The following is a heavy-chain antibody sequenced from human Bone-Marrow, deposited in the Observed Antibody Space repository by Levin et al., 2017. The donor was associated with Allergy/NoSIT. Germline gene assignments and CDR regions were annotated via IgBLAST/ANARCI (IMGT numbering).Heavy chain of an antibody. D-gene: IGHD7-27*01. J-gene: IGHJ4*02. Sequence: KASETLSLTCTVSGGSIRNGDFYWNWIRQSPGKGLEWIGNIYYVGNTLYNPSLRSRVTMSLDTSKNQFSLQLTSVTAADTAVYFCARETGGMGNPYLDYWGQGSLVTVSS. CDR1: GGSIRNGDFY. V-gene: IGHV4-30-4*01. CDR2: IYYVGNT. CDR3: ARETGGMGNPYLDY.